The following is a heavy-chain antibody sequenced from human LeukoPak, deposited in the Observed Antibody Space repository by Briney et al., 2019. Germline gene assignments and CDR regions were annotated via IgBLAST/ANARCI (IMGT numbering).Heavy chain of an antibody. V-gene: IGHV3-21*01. CDR1: GFSFSSHY. CDR3: ARTYNGSSHFDY. D-gene: IGHD1-26*01. Sequence: NPGGSLRLSCAASGFSFSSHYMNWVRQAPGKGLEWVSSISSSGGYIYSADSVKGRFTISRDNAKNSVYLHMNSLRAEDTAVYYCARTYNGSSHFDYWGHGTLVTVAS. CDR2: ISSSGGYI. J-gene: IGHJ4*01.